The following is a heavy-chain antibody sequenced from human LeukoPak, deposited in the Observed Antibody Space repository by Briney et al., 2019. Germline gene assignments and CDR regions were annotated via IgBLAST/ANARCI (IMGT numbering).Heavy chain of an antibody. J-gene: IGHJ4*02. CDR1: GGSISSYY. CDR2: IYYSGST. Sequence: SETLSLTCTVSGGSISSYYWSWIRQPPGKGLEWIGYIYYSGSTNYNPSLKSRVTISVDTSKSQFSLKLSSVTAADTAVYYCARVIAAAGTFDGYYFDYWGQGTLVTVSS. V-gene: IGHV4-59*01. CDR3: ARVIAAAGTFDGYYFDY. D-gene: IGHD6-13*01.